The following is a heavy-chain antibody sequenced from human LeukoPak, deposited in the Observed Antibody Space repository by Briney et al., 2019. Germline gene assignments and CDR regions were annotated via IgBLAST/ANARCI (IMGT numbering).Heavy chain of an antibody. Sequence: ASVKVSCKASGYTFTGYYMHWVRQAPGQGLEWMGWINPNSGGTNYAQKFQERVTITRDMSTSTAYMELSSLRSEDTAVYYCAAETWTAKAFDIWGQGTMVTVS. J-gene: IGHJ3*02. CDR2: INPNSGGT. V-gene: IGHV1-2*02. CDR3: AAETWTAKAFDI. CDR1: GYTFTGYY. D-gene: IGHD2-21*02.